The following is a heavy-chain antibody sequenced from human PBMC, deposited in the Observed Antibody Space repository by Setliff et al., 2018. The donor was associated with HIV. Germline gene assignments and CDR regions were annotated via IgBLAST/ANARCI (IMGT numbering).Heavy chain of an antibody. CDR1: GASISNSKSY. J-gene: IGHJ4*02. CDR3: ARDDGSGRHLLDY. Sequence: SETLSLTCSVYGASISNSKSYWGWIRQTPGKRLEWLASIYYSGSTSYNPSLSSRLTISVDTSKNQLSLNLSSVTAADTAVYYCARDDGSGRHLLDYWGQGTLVTVSS. D-gene: IGHD3-10*01. CDR2: IYYSGST. V-gene: IGHV4-39*02.